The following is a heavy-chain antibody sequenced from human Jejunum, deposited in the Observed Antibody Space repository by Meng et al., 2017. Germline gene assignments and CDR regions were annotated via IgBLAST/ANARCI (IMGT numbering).Heavy chain of an antibody. V-gene: IGHV2-5*02. CDR1: GFSLSPSGVG. CDR2: FYWDDDK. Sequence: QITLKESGPPLVKPTQTLTLTCTFSGFSLSPSGVGVGWVRQPPGKALEWLALFYWDDDKRYNPTLKSRVTITKDTSKNEVVLTMTNMDPVDTATYYCARRRGADYYDRIFFDYWGPGILVTVSS. CDR3: ARRRGADYYDRIFFDY. D-gene: IGHD3-22*01. J-gene: IGHJ4*02.